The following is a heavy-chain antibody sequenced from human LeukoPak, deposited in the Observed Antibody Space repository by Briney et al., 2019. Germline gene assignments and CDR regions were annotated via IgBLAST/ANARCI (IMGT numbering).Heavy chain of an antibody. J-gene: IGHJ5*02. CDR1: GFAFSSYA. Sequence: GGSLRLSCAASGFAFSSYAMSWVRQAPGKGLEWVSAISGSGGSTYYADSVKGRFTISRDNGENSVYLQMNSLRAEDTAVYFCARERSYCSGTTCSLDLWGQGTLVTVSS. CDR2: ISGSGGST. D-gene: IGHD2-2*01. V-gene: IGHV3-23*01. CDR3: ARERSYCSGTTCSLDL.